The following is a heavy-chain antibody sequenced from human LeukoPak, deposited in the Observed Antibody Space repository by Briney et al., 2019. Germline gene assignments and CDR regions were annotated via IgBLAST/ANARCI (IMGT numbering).Heavy chain of an antibody. V-gene: IGHV5-51*01. D-gene: IGHD1-26*01. CDR2: IYPGDSGT. CDR1: GYSFTSYW. Sequence: GESLKISCKGSGYSFTSYWIGWVRQMPGKGLEWMGIIYPGDSGTRYSPSFQGQVTISADKSISTAYLQWSSLKASDTAMYYCARPRIVGATLDAFDIWGQGTMVTVSS. J-gene: IGHJ3*02. CDR3: ARPRIVGATLDAFDI.